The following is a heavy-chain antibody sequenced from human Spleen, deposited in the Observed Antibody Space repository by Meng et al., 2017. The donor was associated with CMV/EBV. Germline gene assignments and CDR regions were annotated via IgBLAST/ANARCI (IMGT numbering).Heavy chain of an antibody. V-gene: IGHV4-61*01. J-gene: IGHJ4*02. CDR3: AKIKVDSSGWYEFVH. CDR1: ASVGSSSFY. CDR2: MSYTGIT. D-gene: IGHD6-19*01. Sequence: ASVGSSSFYWGGRRQPPGKGLEWVAYMSYTGITNYNPSLKSRVTMSADTSKNQFSLKLTSVTAADAAVYYCAKIKVDSSGWYEFVHWGQGTQVTVSS.